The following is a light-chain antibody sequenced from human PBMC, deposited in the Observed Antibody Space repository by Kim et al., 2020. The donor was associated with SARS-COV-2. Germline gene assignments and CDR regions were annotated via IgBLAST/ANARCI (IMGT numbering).Light chain of an antibody. CDR1: QTISSW. V-gene: IGKV1-5*03. Sequence: DIQMTQSPSTLSASVGDRVTITCRASQTISSWLAWYQQKPGKAPNLLLYLASTLESGVPSRFIGSVSGTEFTLTIDSLQPDDFATYYSQHYIRFPYTFGQRTTVDIK. J-gene: IGKJ2*01. CDR2: LAS. CDR3: QHYIRFPYT.